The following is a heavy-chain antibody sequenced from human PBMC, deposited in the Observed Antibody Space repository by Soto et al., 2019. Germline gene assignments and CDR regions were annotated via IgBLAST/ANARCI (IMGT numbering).Heavy chain of an antibody. J-gene: IGHJ5*02. CDR3: ARDLGGYDYFVPFDP. D-gene: IGHD5-12*01. V-gene: IGHV4-59*01. CDR1: GGSISSYY. CDR2: IYYSGST. Sequence: PSETLSLTCTVSGGSISSYYWSWIRQPPGKGLEWIGYIYYSGSTNYNPSLKSRVTISVDTSKNQFSLKLSSVTAADTAVYYRARDLGGYDYFVPFDPWGQGTLVTVSS.